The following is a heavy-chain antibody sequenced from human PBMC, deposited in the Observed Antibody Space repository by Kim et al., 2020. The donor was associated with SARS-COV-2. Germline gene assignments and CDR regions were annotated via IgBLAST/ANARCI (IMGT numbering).Heavy chain of an antibody. CDR3: AIHGPCPLLEQREFD. J-gene: IGHJ5*01. CDR2: IYYSGST. CDR1: GGSISSSSYY. D-gene: IGHD2-15*01. Sequence: SETLSLTCTVSGGSISSSSYYWGWLRPPPGQGLEWIGSIYYSGSTYYNPTLNSRATITADTPKNQSLLKLSSVTAADTAVYYCAIHGPCPLLEQREFD. V-gene: IGHV4-39*01.